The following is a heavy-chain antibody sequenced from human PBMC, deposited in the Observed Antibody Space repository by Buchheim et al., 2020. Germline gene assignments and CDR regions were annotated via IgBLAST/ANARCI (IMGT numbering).Heavy chain of an antibody. D-gene: IGHD5-12*01. CDR2: IKSKTDGGST. J-gene: IGHJ4*02. CDR1: GFTFSSYS. CDR3: ATDPIVATINNLDY. Sequence: EVQLVESGGGLVQPGGSLRLSCAASGFTFSSYSMNWVRQAPGKGLEWVGLIKSKTDGGSTAYGAPVKGRFAISRDDSSNTLFLQMNSLTTEDTAVYYCATDPIVATINNLDYWGQGTL. V-gene: IGHV3-15*01.